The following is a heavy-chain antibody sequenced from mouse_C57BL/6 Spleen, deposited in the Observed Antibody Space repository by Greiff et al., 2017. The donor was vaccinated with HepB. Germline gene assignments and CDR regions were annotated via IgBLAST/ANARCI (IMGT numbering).Heavy chain of an antibody. Sequence: VQLQQPGAELVKPGASVKLSCKASGYTFTSYWMHWVKQRPGQGLEWIGMIHPNSGSTNYNEKFKSKATLTVDKSSSTAYMQLSSLTSEDSAVYYCARSPMGTTVVAKGYFDYWGQGTTLTVSS. V-gene: IGHV1-64*01. CDR2: IHPNSGST. J-gene: IGHJ2*01. D-gene: IGHD1-1*01. CDR1: GYTFTSYW. CDR3: ARSPMGTTVVAKGYFDY.